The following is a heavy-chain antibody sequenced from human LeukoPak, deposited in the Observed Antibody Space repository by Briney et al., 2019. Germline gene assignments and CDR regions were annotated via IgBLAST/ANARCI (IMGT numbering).Heavy chain of an antibody. D-gene: IGHD5-12*01. Sequence: GGSLRLSCAAPGFTFSSYWMQWARQAPGKGLVWVSRIDGDGSSTNYADSVKGRFTISRDNAKNTLYLQMNSLRAEDTAVYYCARGYSGYFYYWGQGTLVTVSS. J-gene: IGHJ4*02. CDR1: GFTFSSYW. CDR2: IDGDGSST. CDR3: ARGYSGYFYY. V-gene: IGHV3-74*01.